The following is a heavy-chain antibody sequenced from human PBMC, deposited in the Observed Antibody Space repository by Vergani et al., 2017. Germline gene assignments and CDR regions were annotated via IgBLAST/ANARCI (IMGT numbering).Heavy chain of an antibody. V-gene: IGHV3-30*02. J-gene: IGHJ6*03. Sequence: QVQLVESGGGVVQPGGSLRLSCAASGFTFSSYGMHWVRQAPGKGLEWVAFIRYDGSNKYYADSVKGRFTISRDNSKNTLYLQMNSLRAEDTAVYYCAKGCSSTSCYGGFYYYYYRDVWGKGP. CDR2: IRYDGSNK. CDR1: GFTFSSYG. D-gene: IGHD2-2*01. CDR3: AKGCSSTSCYGGFYYYYYRDV.